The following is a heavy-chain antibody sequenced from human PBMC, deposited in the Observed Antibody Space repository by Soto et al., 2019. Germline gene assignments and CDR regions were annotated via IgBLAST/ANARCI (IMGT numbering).Heavy chain of an antibody. CDR3: AHRAGFGEFDS. J-gene: IGHJ5*01. V-gene: IGHV2-5*02. CDR2: MYWDDDK. CDR1: GFSLTTSGVG. Sequence: QITLKESGPTLVKPTQTLTLTCTFSGFSLTTSGVGVGWIRQPPGNALEWLALMYWDDDKRYSPSRKSRLTITKDTSRNRVVPTLTNMDPVDTASYFSAHRAGFGEFDSWGQGSPVTVSS. D-gene: IGHD3-10*01.